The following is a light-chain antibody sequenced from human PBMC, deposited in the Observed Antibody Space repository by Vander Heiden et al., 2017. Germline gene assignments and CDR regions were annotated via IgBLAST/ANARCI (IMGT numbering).Light chain of an antibody. CDR1: SSNIGAGYD. J-gene: IGLJ3*02. CDR2: GNN. Sequence: QSVVTQTPSVSGAPVQRVTISCTGSSSNIGAGYDVHWYQQLPGTAPKLLSYGNNNRPSGVPDRFSGSKSGTSASLAITGLQAEDEADYYCQSYDRSLSGWVFGGGTKLTVL. V-gene: IGLV1-40*01. CDR3: QSYDRSLSGWV.